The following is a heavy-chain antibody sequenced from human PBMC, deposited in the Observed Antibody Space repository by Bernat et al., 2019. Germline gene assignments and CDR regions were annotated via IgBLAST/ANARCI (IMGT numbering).Heavy chain of an antibody. D-gene: IGHD6-19*01. CDR2: IYYSGST. CDR1: GGSISSSSYY. CDR3: ARQIAVAAHSQFDY. V-gene: IGHV4-39*01. Sequence: QLQLQESGPGLVKPSETLSLTCTVPGGSISSSSYYWGWIRQPPGKGLEWIGSIYYSGSTYYNPSLKSRVTISVDTSKNQFSLKLSSVTAADTAVYYCARQIAVAAHSQFDYWGQGTLVTVSS. J-gene: IGHJ4*02.